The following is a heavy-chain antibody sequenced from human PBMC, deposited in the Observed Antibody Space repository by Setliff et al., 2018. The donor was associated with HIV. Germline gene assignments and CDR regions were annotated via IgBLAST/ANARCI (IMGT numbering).Heavy chain of an antibody. CDR3: ARVPLSSPSRPGGYFDY. CDR2: IYYSGST. Sequence: SETLSLTCTVSGGSISSGAYYWNWIRQHPGKGLEWIGYIYYSGSTYYNPSLKSRVTISVDTSKNQFSLKLNSVTAADTAVYYCARVPLSSPSRPGGYFDYWGQGTLVTVSS. V-gene: IGHV4-31*03. D-gene: IGHD3-16*01. J-gene: IGHJ4*02. CDR1: GGSISSGAYY.